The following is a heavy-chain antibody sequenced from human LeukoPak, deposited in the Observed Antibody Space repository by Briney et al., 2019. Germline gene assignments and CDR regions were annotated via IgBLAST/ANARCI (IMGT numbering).Heavy chain of an antibody. Sequence: ASVKVSCEASGGTFSSYAISWVRQAPGQGLEWMGGIIPIFGTANYAQKFQGRVTITADKSTSTAYMELSSLRSEDTAVYYCARSQHRPYYFRYWGQGTLVTVSS. J-gene: IGHJ4*02. D-gene: IGHD6-6*01. CDR3: ARSQHRPYYFRY. CDR2: IIPIFGTA. V-gene: IGHV1-69*06. CDR1: GGTFSSYA.